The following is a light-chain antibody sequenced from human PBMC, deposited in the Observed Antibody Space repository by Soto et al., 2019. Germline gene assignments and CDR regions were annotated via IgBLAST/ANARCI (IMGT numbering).Light chain of an antibody. Sequence: VVLTQSPATLSSSPGERATLSCRTSLSVSVYLDWYQQKPGQAPTLLISDASNRATGIPARFSGSVSGTDFTLTISSLEPEDFAVYYCHQRQYWPPITFGQGTRLEI. CDR1: LSVSVY. V-gene: IGKV3-11*01. CDR3: HQRQYWPPIT. J-gene: IGKJ5*01. CDR2: DAS.